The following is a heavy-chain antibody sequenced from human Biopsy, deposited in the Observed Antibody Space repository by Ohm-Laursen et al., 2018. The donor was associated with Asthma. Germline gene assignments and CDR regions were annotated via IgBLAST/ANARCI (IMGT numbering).Heavy chain of an antibody. Sequence: SLRLSCAASGFTFSSFGIHWVRQAPGKGLEWVAVISYDGSDKYYADSVKGRFTTSRDNSKNTMYLQMNSLRAEDTAVYYCAKGHGDYVFPYFQHWGQGTLVTVSS. CDR2: ISYDGSDK. CDR1: GFTFSSFG. CDR3: AKGHGDYVFPYFQH. V-gene: IGHV3-30*18. D-gene: IGHD4-17*01. J-gene: IGHJ1*01.